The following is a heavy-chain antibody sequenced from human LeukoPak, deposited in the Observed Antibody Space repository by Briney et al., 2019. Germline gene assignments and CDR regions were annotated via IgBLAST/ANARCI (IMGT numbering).Heavy chain of an antibody. Sequence: GGSLRLSCAASGFPFTTYWMYWVRQAPGKGLVWVSRINSDGSSTIYADSVKGRFTISRDNAKNTLYLQMNSLRAEDTAVYYCARDLGSYNWNYELDYWGQGALVTVSS. CDR3: ARDLGSYNWNYELDY. J-gene: IGHJ4*02. D-gene: IGHD1-7*01. CDR1: GFPFTTYW. V-gene: IGHV3-74*01. CDR2: INSDGSST.